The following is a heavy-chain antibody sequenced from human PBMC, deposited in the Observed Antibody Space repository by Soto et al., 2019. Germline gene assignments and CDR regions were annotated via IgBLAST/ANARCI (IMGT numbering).Heavy chain of an antibody. V-gene: IGHV3-30*03. CDR1: GFTFSSYG. D-gene: IGHD3-10*01. CDR2: ISYDGSNK. J-gene: IGHJ4*02. Sequence: QVQLVESGGGVVQPGRSLRLSCAASGFTFSSYGMHWVRQAPGKGLEWVAVISYDGSNKYYADSVKGRFTISRDNSKNTLYLQMNSLRAEDTAVYYCAPWFGAFDYWGQGTLVTFPS. CDR3: APWFGAFDY.